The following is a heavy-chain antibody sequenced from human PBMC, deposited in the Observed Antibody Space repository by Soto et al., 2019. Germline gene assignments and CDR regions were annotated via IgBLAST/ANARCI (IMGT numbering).Heavy chain of an antibody. Sequence: PGGSLRLSCAASGFTFSNAWMSWVRQAPGKGLEWVGRIKSKTDGGTTDYAAPVKGRFTISRDDSKNTLYLQMNGLKTEDTAVYYCTTGPIVHIDSSGQNNGTFDYWGQGTLVTVSS. CDR1: GFTFSNAW. D-gene: IGHD3-22*01. CDR3: TTGPIVHIDSSGQNNGTFDY. J-gene: IGHJ4*02. V-gene: IGHV3-15*01. CDR2: IKSKTDGGTT.